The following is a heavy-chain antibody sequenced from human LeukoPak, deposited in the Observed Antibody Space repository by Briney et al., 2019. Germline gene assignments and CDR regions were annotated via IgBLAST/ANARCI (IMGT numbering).Heavy chain of an antibody. CDR1: GFTFSNYG. V-gene: IGHV3-30*02. Sequence: GGSLRLSCGASGFTFSNYGMLWVRQAPGKGLDWVAFIRYDGNNKLYADSVKGRFTISRDNSKNTLYLHINSLRVEDTAVYYCVKDNPLDYWGQGTLVTVSS. J-gene: IGHJ4*02. CDR2: IRYDGNNK. CDR3: VKDNPLDY. D-gene: IGHD1-14*01.